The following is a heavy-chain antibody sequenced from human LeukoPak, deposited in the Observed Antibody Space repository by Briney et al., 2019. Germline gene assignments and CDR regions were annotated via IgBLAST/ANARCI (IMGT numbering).Heavy chain of an antibody. D-gene: IGHD5-24*01. Sequence: GGSQRLSCAASGFTFPSSWMSWVRQAPGKGLEWVAHVSPDGSVKAYVDSVRGRFAISRDNAENSLFLQINSLRAEDTAVYYCAKDLGWLQFDYWGQGDLVTVSS. CDR1: GFTFPSSW. CDR2: VSPDGSVK. J-gene: IGHJ4*02. V-gene: IGHV3-7*05. CDR3: AKDLGWLQFDY.